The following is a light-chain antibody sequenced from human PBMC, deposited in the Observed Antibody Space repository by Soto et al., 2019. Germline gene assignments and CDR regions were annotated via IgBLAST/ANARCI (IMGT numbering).Light chain of an antibody. Sequence: DIQMTQSPSTLSASVGDRVTITCRASQSISSWLAWYQQKPGKAPKLLIYKASSLESGVPSRSSGSGSGTEFTLTISSLQPDDFATYYCQQYYSYPLTFGGGTKVEIK. J-gene: IGKJ4*01. CDR1: QSISSW. V-gene: IGKV1-5*03. CDR2: KAS. CDR3: QQYYSYPLT.